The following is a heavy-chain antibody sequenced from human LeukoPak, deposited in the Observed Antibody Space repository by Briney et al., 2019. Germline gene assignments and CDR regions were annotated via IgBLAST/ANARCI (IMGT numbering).Heavy chain of an antibody. D-gene: IGHD2-2*01. CDR2: INPNSGGT. CDR3: ARAVCGSSTGCYALYFDY. J-gene: IGHJ4*02. CDR1: GYTFTGYY. V-gene: IGHV1-2*02. Sequence: ASVKVSCKASGYTFTGYYMHWARQAPGQGLEWMGWINPNSGGTNYAQKFQGRVTMTRDTSISTAYMELSRLRSEDTAVYYCARAVCGSSTGCYALYFDYWGQGTLVTVSS.